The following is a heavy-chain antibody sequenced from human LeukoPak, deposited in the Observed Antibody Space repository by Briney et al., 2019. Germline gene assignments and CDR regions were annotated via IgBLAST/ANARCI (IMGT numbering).Heavy chain of an antibody. D-gene: IGHD3-3*01. CDR3: ARAAIFGVAIESLDY. J-gene: IGHJ4*02. Sequence: PGGSLRLSCAASGFTFSSYWMSWVRQAPGKGLEWVANIKQDGSEKYYVDSVKGRFTISRDNAKNSVYLQMNSLRADDTAVYYCARAAIFGVAIESLDYWGQGTLVTVSS. V-gene: IGHV3-7*04. CDR1: GFTFSSYW. CDR2: IKQDGSEK.